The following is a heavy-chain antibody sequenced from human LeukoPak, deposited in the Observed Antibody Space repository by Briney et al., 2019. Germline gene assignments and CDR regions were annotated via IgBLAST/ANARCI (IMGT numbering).Heavy chain of an antibody. J-gene: IGHJ4*02. V-gene: IGHV3-48*03. D-gene: IGHD3-9*01. CDR2: ICSSGSTI. Sequence: PGGSLRLSCAASGFTFSSYEMNWVRQAPGKGLEWVSYICSSGSTIYYADSVKGRFTISRDNAKNSLYLQMSSLRAEDTAVYYCARDQEDDILTGNYYFDYWGQGTLVTVSS. CDR1: GFTFSSYE. CDR3: ARDQEDDILTGNYYFDY.